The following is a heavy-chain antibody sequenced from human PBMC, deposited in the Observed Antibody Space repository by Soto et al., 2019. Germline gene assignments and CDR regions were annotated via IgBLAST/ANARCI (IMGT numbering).Heavy chain of an antibody. CDR3: ARAPFFGVVTLFDP. Sequence: PSETLSLTCTVSGGSISSYYWSWIRQPPGKGLEWIGYIYYSGSTNYNPSLKSRVTISVDTSKNQFSLKLSSVTAADTAVYYCARAPFFGVVTLFDPWGQGTLVTVPQ. V-gene: IGHV4-59*01. CDR1: GGSISSYY. CDR2: IYYSGST. J-gene: IGHJ5*02. D-gene: IGHD3-3*01.